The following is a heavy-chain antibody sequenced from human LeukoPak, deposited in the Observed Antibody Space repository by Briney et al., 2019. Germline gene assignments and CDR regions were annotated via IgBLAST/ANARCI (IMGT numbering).Heavy chain of an antibody. Sequence: ASVKVSCKASGYTFTSYGISWVRQAPGQGLEWMGWISAYNGNTNYAQKLQGRVTMTTDTSTSTAYMELRSLRSGDTAVYYCARLYYYDSSGSAFDIWGQGTMVTVSS. J-gene: IGHJ3*02. CDR1: GYTFTSYG. CDR3: ARLYYYDSSGSAFDI. D-gene: IGHD3-22*01. CDR2: ISAYNGNT. V-gene: IGHV1-18*01.